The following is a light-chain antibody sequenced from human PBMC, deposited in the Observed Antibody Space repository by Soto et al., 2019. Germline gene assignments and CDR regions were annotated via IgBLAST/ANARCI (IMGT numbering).Light chain of an antibody. Sequence: EIVLTQSPGTLSLSPGERATLFCRASQSVSSNYLAWYQQKPGQAPKFLIYGVSSRATGIPDRFSGSGSGTDFTLTISRLEPEDFAVYYCQQYDSSQWTFGQGTKVEIK. CDR2: GVS. J-gene: IGKJ1*01. CDR3: QQYDSSQWT. CDR1: QSVSSNY. V-gene: IGKV3-20*01.